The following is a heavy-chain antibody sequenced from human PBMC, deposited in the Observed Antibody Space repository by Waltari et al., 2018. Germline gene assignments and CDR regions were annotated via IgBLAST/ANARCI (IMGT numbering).Heavy chain of an antibody. Sequence: EVQLVQSGAEVKKPGESLTISCKGNGYSCTRYRLVWMRQLPGKGLEWMGIIYPGDSDTRYSPSFQGQVTIPADKSISTAYLQWSSLKASDTAMYYCAIIVGAPDAFDIWGQGTMVTVSS. CDR3: AIIVGAPDAFDI. V-gene: IGHV5-51*03. D-gene: IGHD1-26*01. J-gene: IGHJ3*02. CDR1: GYSCTRYR. CDR2: IYPGDSDT.